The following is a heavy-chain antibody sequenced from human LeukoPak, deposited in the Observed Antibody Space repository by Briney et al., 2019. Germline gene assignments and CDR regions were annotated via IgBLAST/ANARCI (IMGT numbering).Heavy chain of an antibody. D-gene: IGHD3-16*02. CDR1: GGSISSSNW. V-gene: IGHV4-4*02. CDR2: IYHSGST. Sequence: NPSETLSLTCAVSGGSISSSNWWSWVRQPPGKGLEWIGEIYHSGSTNYDPSLKSRVTISVDTSKNQFSLKLSSVTAADTAVYYCARVQADYDYVWGSYRYFRNDYFDYWGQGTLVTVSS. J-gene: IGHJ4*02. CDR3: ARVQADYDYVWGSYRYFRNDYFDY.